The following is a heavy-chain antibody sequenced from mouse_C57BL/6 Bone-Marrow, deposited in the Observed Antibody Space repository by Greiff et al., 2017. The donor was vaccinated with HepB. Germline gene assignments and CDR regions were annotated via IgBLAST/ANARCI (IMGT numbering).Heavy chain of an antibody. Sequence: EVKLVESGGGLVQSGRSLRLSCATSGFTFSDFYMEWVRQAPGKGLEWIAASRNKANDYTTEYSASVKGRFIVSRDTSQSILYLQMNALRAEDTAIYYCARDLYYGSTNYYAMDYWGQGTSVTVSS. J-gene: IGHJ4*01. D-gene: IGHD1-1*01. CDR1: GFTFSDFY. CDR3: ARDLYYGSTNYYAMDY. V-gene: IGHV7-1*01. CDR2: SRNKANDYTT.